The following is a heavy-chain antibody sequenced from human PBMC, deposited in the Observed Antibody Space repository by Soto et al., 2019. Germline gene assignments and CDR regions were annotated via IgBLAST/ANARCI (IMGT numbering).Heavy chain of an antibody. V-gene: IGHV4-34*01. CDR3: ARYRTVVVVAATNNWFDP. CDR2: IYHSGST. J-gene: IGHJ5*02. CDR1: GGSFSGYY. D-gene: IGHD2-15*01. Sequence: SETLSLTCAVYGGSFSGYYWSWIRQPPGKGLEWIGDIYHSGSTNYNPSLKSRVTISVDTSKNQFSLKLSSVTAADTAVYYCARYRTVVVVAATNNWFDPWGQGTLVTVSS.